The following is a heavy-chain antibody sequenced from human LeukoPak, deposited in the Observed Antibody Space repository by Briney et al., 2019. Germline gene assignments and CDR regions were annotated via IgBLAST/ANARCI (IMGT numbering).Heavy chain of an antibody. Sequence: SVKVSCKASGGTFSSYAISWVRQAPGQGLEWMGGIIPIFGTANYAQKFQGRVTITADESTTTAYMELSSLRSEDTAMYYCARLQEWLAPFDYWGQGTLVTVSS. CDR3: ARLQEWLAPFDY. CDR2: IIPIFGTA. J-gene: IGHJ4*02. D-gene: IGHD6-19*01. V-gene: IGHV1-69*13. CDR1: GGTFSSYA.